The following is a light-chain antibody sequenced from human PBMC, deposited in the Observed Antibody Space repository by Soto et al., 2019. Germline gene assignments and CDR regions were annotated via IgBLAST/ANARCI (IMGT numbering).Light chain of an antibody. J-gene: IGKJ1*01. V-gene: IGKV3-15*01. Sequence: EIVMTQSPATLSVSPGERATLSCRASQSISSNLAWYQQKLGQAPRLLIYRASTRATGIPARFSGSGSGTEFTLTISSLQSEDFALYYCHQYENCPQTFGQGTKVEI. CDR3: HQYENCPQT. CDR2: RAS. CDR1: QSISSN.